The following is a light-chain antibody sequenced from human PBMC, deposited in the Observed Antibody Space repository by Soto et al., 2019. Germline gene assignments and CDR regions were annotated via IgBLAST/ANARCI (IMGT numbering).Light chain of an antibody. V-gene: IGKV1-5*01. CDR2: DAS. Sequence: DIQMTQSPSTLSASVGDRVTITCRASQSISSWLAWYQQKPGKAPKLLIYDASSLESGVPSRFSGSGSGTEFSRTISRLQPDDFATYYCQQYNSYSTFGQGTKVEIK. J-gene: IGKJ1*01. CDR3: QQYNSYST. CDR1: QSISSW.